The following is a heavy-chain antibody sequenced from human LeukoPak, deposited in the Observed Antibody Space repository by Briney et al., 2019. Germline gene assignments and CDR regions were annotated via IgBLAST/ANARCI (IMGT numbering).Heavy chain of an antibody. CDR1: GGSISSGDYY. Sequence: SETLSLTCTVSGGSISSGDYYWRWIRQPPGKGLEWIGYIYYSGSTYYNPSLKSRVTISVDTSKNQFSLKLSSVTAADTAVYYCARDHYEASAFDIWGQGTMVTVSS. D-gene: IGHD3-22*01. J-gene: IGHJ3*02. CDR3: ARDHYEASAFDI. V-gene: IGHV4-30-4*01. CDR2: IYYSGST.